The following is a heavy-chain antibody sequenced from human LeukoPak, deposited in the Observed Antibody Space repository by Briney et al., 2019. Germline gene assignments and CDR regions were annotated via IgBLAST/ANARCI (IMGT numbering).Heavy chain of an antibody. V-gene: IGHV3-30*02. J-gene: IGHJ6*04. CDR3: AKDPVAVAGTSMDV. CDR2: IRYDGSNK. CDR1: GFTFSSYG. Sequence: TGGSLRLSCAASGFTFSSYGMHWVRQAPGKGLEWVAFIRYDGSNKYYADSVKGRFTISRDNSKNTLYLQMNSLRAEDTAVYYCAKDPVAVAGTSMDVWGKGTTVTVCS. D-gene: IGHD6-19*01.